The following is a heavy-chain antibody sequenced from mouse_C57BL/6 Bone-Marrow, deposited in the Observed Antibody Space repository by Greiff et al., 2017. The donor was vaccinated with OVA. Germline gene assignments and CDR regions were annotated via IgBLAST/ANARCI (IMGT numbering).Heavy chain of an antibody. Sequence: EVQLQQSGPGLVKPSQSLSLTCSVTGYSITSGYYWNWLRQFPGNKLEWMGYISYDGSNNYNPSLKNRISITRDTSKNQFFLKLNSVTTEDTATYYCASPFYYGSSYPFAYWGQGTLVTVSA. J-gene: IGHJ3*01. D-gene: IGHD1-1*01. CDR3: ASPFYYGSSYPFAY. V-gene: IGHV3-6*01. CDR2: ISYDGSN. CDR1: GYSITSGYY.